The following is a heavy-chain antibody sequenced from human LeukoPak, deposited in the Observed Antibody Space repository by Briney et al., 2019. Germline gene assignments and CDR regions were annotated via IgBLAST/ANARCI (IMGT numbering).Heavy chain of an antibody. CDR2: IYYTGSP. J-gene: IGHJ3*02. CDR1: GASISSSNYY. Sequence: PSGTLSLTCTVSGASISSSNYYWGWIRQPPGKGLEWIRTIYYTGSPYYNPSLRGRVSMSVDTSKNHVSLNLNSVTAADTAVYYCARNCSGGSCYSGAFDIWGQGTTVTVS. D-gene: IGHD2-15*01. V-gene: IGHV4-39*02. CDR3: ARNCSGGSCYSGAFDI.